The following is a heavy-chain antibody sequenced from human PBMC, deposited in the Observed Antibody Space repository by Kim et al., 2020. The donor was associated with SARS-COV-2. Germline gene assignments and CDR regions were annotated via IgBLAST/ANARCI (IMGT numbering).Heavy chain of an antibody. CDR1: GGSINSGTYS. CDR2: IFRDGAT. V-gene: IGHV4-30-2*01. D-gene: IGHD1-1*01. Sequence: SETLSLTCVVSGGSINSGTYSWNWIRQPPGKGLEWIGYIFRDGATYYNPSFKSRVTISVDTSTNQFSLRVASVTAADTAVYYCAKSGPGPSFDHWGQGA. CDR3: AKSGPGPSFDH. J-gene: IGHJ4*02.